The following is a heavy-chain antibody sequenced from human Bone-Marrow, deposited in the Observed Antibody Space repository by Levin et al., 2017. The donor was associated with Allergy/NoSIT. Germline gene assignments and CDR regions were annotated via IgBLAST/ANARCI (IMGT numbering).Heavy chain of an antibody. D-gene: IGHD4-23*01. Sequence: SCAASGFTFSSYAMHWVRQAPGKGLEWVAVISYDGSNKYYADSVKGRFTISRDNSKNTLYLQMNSLRAEDTAVYYCARVSGNSGHFDYWGQGTLVTVSS. J-gene: IGHJ4*02. CDR2: ISYDGSNK. CDR3: ARVSGNSGHFDY. CDR1: GFTFSSYA. V-gene: IGHV3-30*04.